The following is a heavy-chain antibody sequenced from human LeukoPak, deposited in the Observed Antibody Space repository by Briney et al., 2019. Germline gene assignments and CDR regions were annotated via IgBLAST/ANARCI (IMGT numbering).Heavy chain of an antibody. CDR1: GGSISGYY. CDR2: IYYTGNT. J-gene: IGHJ4*02. Sequence: SETLSLTCTVSGGSISGYYWSWIRQPPGKGLEWIGYIYYTGNTKYNPSLKSRVTISVDTSKNQFSLKLSSVTAADTAVHYCARHEIRDRSGYYYLDYWGQGTLVTVSS. CDR3: ARHEIRDRSGYYYLDY. D-gene: IGHD3-22*01. V-gene: IGHV4-59*08.